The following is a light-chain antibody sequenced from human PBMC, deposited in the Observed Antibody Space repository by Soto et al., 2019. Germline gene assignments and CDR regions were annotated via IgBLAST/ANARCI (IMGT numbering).Light chain of an antibody. CDR1: QSISIW. CDR2: GTS. Sequence: DIHMTQSPSTLSASVGDRVTITCRASQSISIWLAWYQQKPGRAPNLLIYGTSSLERGVLSRFSGSGSGTEFTLNISSLQPDDFATYYCQHYNDYSWTFGQGTKVEI. CDR3: QHYNDYSWT. J-gene: IGKJ1*01. V-gene: IGKV1-5*03.